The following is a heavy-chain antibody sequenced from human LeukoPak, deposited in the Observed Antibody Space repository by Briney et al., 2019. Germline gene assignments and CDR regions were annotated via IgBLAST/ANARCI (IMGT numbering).Heavy chain of an antibody. CDR3: AEDQLGIIGMDV. D-gene: IGHD7-27*01. Sequence: PPGGSLRPSCAASGFTFSTYEGNWVSQAPGKGMEWVSYMSSSGSRIYYADSVKGRFTISRDNSKNSLYLQMNSLRTEDTALYYCAEDQLGIIGMDVWGQGTTVTVSS. CDR2: MSSSGSRI. CDR1: GFTFSTYE. V-gene: IGHV3-48*03. J-gene: IGHJ6*02.